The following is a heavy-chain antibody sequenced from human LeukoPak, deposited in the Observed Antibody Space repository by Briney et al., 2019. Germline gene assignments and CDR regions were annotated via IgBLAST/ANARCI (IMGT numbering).Heavy chain of an antibody. Sequence: GGSLRLSCAASGSTFSSYSMNWVRQAPGKGLEWASSISSSSSYIYYADSVKGRFTISRDNAKNSLYLQMNSLRAEDTAVYYCATSIAAAVSILGYWGQGTLVTVSS. CDR3: ATSIAAAVSILGY. D-gene: IGHD6-13*01. CDR1: GSTFSSYS. J-gene: IGHJ4*02. V-gene: IGHV3-21*01. CDR2: ISSSSSYI.